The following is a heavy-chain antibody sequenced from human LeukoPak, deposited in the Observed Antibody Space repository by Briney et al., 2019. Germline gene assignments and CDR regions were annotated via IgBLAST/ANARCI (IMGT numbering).Heavy chain of an antibody. CDR2: ISGSGGST. Sequence: PGGSLRLSCAASGFTFSSYAMSWVRQAPGKGLEWVSAISGSGGSTYYADSVKGRFTISRDKSKNTLYLQMNSLRAEDTAVYYCAKDYYYDSSGYSPFDYWGQGTLVTVSS. D-gene: IGHD3-22*01. V-gene: IGHV3-23*01. CDR1: GFTFSSYA. J-gene: IGHJ4*02. CDR3: AKDYYYDSSGYSPFDY.